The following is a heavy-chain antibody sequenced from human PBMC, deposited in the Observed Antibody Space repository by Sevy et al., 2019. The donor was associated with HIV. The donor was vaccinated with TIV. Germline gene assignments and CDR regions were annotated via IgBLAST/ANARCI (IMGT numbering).Heavy chain of an antibody. CDR2: FDPEDGET. D-gene: IGHD3-16*01. CDR3: ETLDVWGENHFYGTDV. CDR1: GYTLTKLP. J-gene: IGHJ6*02. V-gene: IGHV1-24*01. Sequence: ASVKVSCKVSGYTLTKLPMHWVRQAPGKGLEWMGGFDPEDGETIYAQKFQGRVTMTEDTSTDTVYMELSSLRSEDTAVYYCETLDVWGENHFYGTDVWGQGTTVTVSS.